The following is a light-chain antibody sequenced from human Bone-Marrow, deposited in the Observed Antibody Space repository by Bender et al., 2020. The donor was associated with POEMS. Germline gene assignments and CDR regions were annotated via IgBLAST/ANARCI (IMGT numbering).Light chain of an antibody. V-gene: IGLV2-23*03. Sequence: QSALSQPASVSGSPGQSITVSCTGTSSDVGTYNLVSWFQQHPGKAPKLLIYEGSKRPSGVSNRFSGSKSGNTASLTISGLQAEDEAHYHCYSYAGTRDFVVFGGGTKLIVL. CDR3: YSYAGTRDFVV. CDR1: SSDVGTYNL. J-gene: IGLJ3*02. CDR2: EGS.